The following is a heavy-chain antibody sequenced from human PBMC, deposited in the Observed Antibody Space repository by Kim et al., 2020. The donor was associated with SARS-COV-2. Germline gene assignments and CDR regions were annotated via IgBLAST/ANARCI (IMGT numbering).Heavy chain of an antibody. Sequence: KGRFTIARDNAKNSLYLQMNSLRAEDTALYYCARGRKQGLTYYRYYGMDVWGQGTTVTVSS. V-gene: IGHV3-20*03. CDR3: ARGRKQGLTYYRYYGMDV. D-gene: IGHD6-19*01. J-gene: IGHJ6*02.